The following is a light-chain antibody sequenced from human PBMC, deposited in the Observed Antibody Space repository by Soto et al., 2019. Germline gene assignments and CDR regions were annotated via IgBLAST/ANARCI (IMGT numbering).Light chain of an antibody. CDR1: QGFSSSY. V-gene: IGKV3-20*01. J-gene: IGKJ2*01. CDR3: QQYGSSPPYT. CDR2: GAS. Sequence: EIVLTQSRGTLSLSPGERATLSCRASQGFSSSYLAWYQQKPGQAPRLLIYGASSRATGIPDRFSGSGSGTDFTLTISRLEPEDFAVYFCQQYGSSPPYTFGQGTKLEIK.